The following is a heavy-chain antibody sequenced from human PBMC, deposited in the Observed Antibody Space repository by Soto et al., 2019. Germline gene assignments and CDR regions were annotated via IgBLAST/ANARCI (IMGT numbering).Heavy chain of an antibody. V-gene: IGHV1-69*01. CDR2: IIPIFGTA. CDR1: GGTFSSYA. J-gene: IGHJ4*02. D-gene: IGHD6-6*01. CDR3: ARFRYEWYSSSFYFDY. Sequence: QVQLVQSGAEVKKPGSSVKVSCKASGGTFSSYAISWVRQAPGQGLEWMGGIIPIFGTANYAQKFQGRVTIPADESTRAAYMEQSSLRAEDTAVYYCARFRYEWYSSSFYFDYWGQGTLVTVSS.